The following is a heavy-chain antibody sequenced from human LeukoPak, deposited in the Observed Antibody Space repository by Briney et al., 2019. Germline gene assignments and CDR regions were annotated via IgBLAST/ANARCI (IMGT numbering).Heavy chain of an antibody. CDR3: ARVGPYDDTHDFDY. CDR1: GYTFTSYG. CDR2: IIPIFGTA. V-gene: IGHV1-69*05. J-gene: IGHJ4*02. Sequence: GASVKVSCKASGYTFTSYGISWVRQAPGQGLEWMGGIIPIFGTANYAQKFQGRVTITTDESTSTAYMELSSLRSEDTAVYYCARVGPYDDTHDFDYWGQGTLVTVSS. D-gene: IGHD1-1*01.